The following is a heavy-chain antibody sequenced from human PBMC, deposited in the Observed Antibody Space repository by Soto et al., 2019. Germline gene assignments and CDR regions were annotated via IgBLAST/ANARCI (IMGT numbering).Heavy chain of an antibody. D-gene: IGHD6-13*01. V-gene: IGHV4-59*01. CDR2: VYYTGTT. J-gene: IGHJ4*02. Sequence: SETLSLTXPVSGGSISSYFYIWVRQPPGKGLEWIGSVYYTGTTDYNPSLKSRVTISVDTSKTQFSLNLRSVTAADTALYYCARDLAAVPRAFDYWGRGTLVTVSS. CDR3: ARDLAAVPRAFDY. CDR1: GGSISSYF.